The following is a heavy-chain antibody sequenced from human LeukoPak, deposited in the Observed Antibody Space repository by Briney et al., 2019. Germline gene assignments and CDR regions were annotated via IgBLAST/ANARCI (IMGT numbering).Heavy chain of an antibody. J-gene: IGHJ4*02. CDR1: GFTFSGHV. D-gene: IGHD3-9*01. Sequence: GGSLRLSCAASGFTFSGHVMSWVRQAPGKGLEWVSGISGSGGSTSYADPVKGRFTISRDNSKNTLYLQMNSLRAEDTAVYYCAKAAGLRYFDWLLLAFWGQGTLVTVSS. CDR2: ISGSGGST. CDR3: AKAAGLRYFDWLLLAF. V-gene: IGHV3-23*01.